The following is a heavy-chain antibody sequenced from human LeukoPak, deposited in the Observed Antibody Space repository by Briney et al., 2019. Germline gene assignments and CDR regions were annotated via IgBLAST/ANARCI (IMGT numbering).Heavy chain of an antibody. J-gene: IGHJ4*02. CDR2: ISGSGGST. Sequence: PGGSLRLSCAASGFSFSSYAMSWVRPAPGKGLEWVSSISGSGGSTYCADSAKGRFTISRDNSKNTLYLQMNSLRAEDTAVYYCAKGLQTADYWGQGTLVTVSS. CDR1: GFSFSSYA. V-gene: IGHV3-23*01. D-gene: IGHD5-24*01. CDR3: AKGLQTADY.